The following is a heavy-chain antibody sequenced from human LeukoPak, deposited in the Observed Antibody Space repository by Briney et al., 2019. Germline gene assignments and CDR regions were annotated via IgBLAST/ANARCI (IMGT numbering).Heavy chain of an antibody. CDR3: AKGPVRSSPYYFDC. V-gene: IGHV3-23*01. Sequence: GESLRLSCEASVFTFSNYAMTWVRQAPGKGLEWVSTIIGSGGTTFYADSVKGRFTISRDNSKNTLYLQLNSLRAEDTAVYYCAKGPVRSSPYYFDCWGQGTLVTVSS. CDR2: IIGSGGTT. D-gene: IGHD6-6*01. J-gene: IGHJ4*02. CDR1: VFTFSNYA.